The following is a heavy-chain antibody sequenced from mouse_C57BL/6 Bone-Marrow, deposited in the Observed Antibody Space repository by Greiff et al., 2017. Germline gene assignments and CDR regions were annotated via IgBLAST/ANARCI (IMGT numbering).Heavy chain of an antibody. CDR1: GYTFTDYY. CDR2: INPYNGGT. V-gene: IGHV1-19*01. D-gene: IGHD2-3*01. Sequence: VQLQQSGPVLVKPGASVKMSCKASGYTFTDYYMNWVKQSHGKSLEWIGVINPYNGGTSYNQKFKGKATLTVDKSSSTAYMALRSLTSEDSAVYFCASRWIYDVYYNSFDYWGQGTTLTVSS. J-gene: IGHJ2*01. CDR3: ASRWIYDVYYNSFDY.